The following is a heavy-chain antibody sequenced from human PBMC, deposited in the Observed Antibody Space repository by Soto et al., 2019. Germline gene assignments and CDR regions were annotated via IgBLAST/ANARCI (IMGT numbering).Heavy chain of an antibody. J-gene: IGHJ5*02. CDR1: GGSFSGYY. CDR2: INHSGST. D-gene: IGHD6-13*01. CDR3: ARGRIAAAGTRWFGP. Sequence: QVQLQQWGAGLLKPSETLSLTCAVYGGSFSGYYWSWIRQPPGKGLEWIGEINHSGSTNYNPSLKSRVTISVDTSKNQFSLKLSSVTAADTAVYYCARGRIAAAGTRWFGPWGQGTLVTVSS. V-gene: IGHV4-34*01.